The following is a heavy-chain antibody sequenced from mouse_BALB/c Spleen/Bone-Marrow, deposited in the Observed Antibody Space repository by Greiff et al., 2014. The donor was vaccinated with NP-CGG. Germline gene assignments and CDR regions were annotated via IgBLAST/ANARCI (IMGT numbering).Heavy chain of an antibody. D-gene: IGHD2-1*01. CDR2: ILPGSGST. CDR1: GYTFSSYW. V-gene: IGHV1-9*01. J-gene: IGHJ2*01. CDR3: ARFYYGNPTGYFDY. Sequence: QVHVKQSGAELMKPGASMKISCKATGYTFSSYWIEWVKQRPGHGLEWIGEILPGSGSTNYNEQFKGKATFTADASSSTAYMELSSLTSEDSAVYYCARFYYGNPTGYFDYWGQGTTLTFSS.